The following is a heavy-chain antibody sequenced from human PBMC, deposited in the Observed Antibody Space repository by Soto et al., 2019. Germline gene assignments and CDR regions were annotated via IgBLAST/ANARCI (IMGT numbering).Heavy chain of an antibody. CDR1: GGSISGTTYS. D-gene: IGHD6-13*01. Sequence: SETLSLTCAVSGGSISGTTYSWSWIRQPPGKGLEWIGYIYDSGNTYYNPSLKSQFSISVDRSKNQFSLKLSSVTAADTAVYYCARGHGAAAGHSNFDYWGQGALVTVSS. J-gene: IGHJ4*02. V-gene: IGHV4-30-2*01. CDR3: ARGHGAAAGHSNFDY. CDR2: IYDSGNT.